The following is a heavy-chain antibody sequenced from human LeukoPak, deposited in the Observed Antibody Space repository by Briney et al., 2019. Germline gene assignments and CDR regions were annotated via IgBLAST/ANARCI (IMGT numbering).Heavy chain of an antibody. D-gene: IGHD4-17*01. V-gene: IGHV3-7*01. CDR3: AKDSHYGDYAGNWFDP. J-gene: IGHJ5*02. CDR1: GFTFSSYW. Sequence: GGSLRLSCAASGFTFSSYWMSWVRQAPGKGLEWVANIKQDGSEKYYVDSVKGRFTISRDDAKNSLYLQMNSLRAEDTAVYYCAKDSHYGDYAGNWFDPWGQGTLVTVSS. CDR2: IKQDGSEK.